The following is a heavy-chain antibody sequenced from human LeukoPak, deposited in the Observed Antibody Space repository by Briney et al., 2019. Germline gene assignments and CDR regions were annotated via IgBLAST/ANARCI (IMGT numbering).Heavy chain of an antibody. J-gene: IGHJ4*02. Sequence: ASVKVSFKASGYTFTGYYMHWVRQAPGQGLEWMGWINPNSGGTNYAQKFQGRVTITSDTSISSAYMELSRLRSDDRAVYYCARDLYGGTSATFDYWGQGTLVTVSS. D-gene: IGHD4-23*01. V-gene: IGHV1-2*02. CDR2: INPNSGGT. CDR3: ARDLYGGTSATFDY. CDR1: GYTFTGYY.